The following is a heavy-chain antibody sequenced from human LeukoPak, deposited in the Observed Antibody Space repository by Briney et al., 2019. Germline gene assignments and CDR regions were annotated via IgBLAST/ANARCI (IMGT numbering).Heavy chain of an antibody. CDR3: AKGPQQWLLDYFDY. V-gene: IGHV3-30*02. Sequence: GGSLRLSCAASGFTFSSYGMHWVRQAPGKGLEWVAFIRYDGSNKYYADSVKGRFTISRDNSKNTLYLQMNSLRAEDTAVYYCAKGPQQWLLDYFDYWGQGTLVTVSS. D-gene: IGHD6-19*01. J-gene: IGHJ4*02. CDR1: GFTFSSYG. CDR2: IRYDGSNK.